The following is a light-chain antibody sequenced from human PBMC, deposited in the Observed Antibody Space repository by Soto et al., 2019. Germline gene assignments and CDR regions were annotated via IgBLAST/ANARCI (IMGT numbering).Light chain of an antibody. J-gene: IGKJ2*01. CDR2: WAS. CDR3: QQYYNSTYT. Sequence: DIVMTQSPESLAVSLGERATINCKSSQSVLDNINNKNAVAWYQHKPGQPPRLLISWASTRESGVPGRFSGGWFGTDFSLTISGLQPEDVAVYYCQQYYNSTYTFGQGTKLELK. V-gene: IGKV4-1*01. CDR1: QSVLDNINNKNA.